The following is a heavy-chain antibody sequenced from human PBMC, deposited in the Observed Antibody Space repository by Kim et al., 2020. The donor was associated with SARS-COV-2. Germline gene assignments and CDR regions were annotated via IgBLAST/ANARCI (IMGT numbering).Heavy chain of an antibody. CDR3: TRVQSGLAGAFDI. V-gene: IGHV3-74*01. D-gene: IGHD1-26*01. J-gene: IGHJ3*02. Sequence: GGSLRPSCAASGFTFSNYWMHWVRQAPGKGLVWVSRITPDGTTTDYADSVKGRFTVSRDNAKNTLYLQMNSLRTEDTAMYFCTRVQSGLAGAFDIWGQGTMVTVSS. CDR2: ITPDGTTT. CDR1: GFTFSNYW.